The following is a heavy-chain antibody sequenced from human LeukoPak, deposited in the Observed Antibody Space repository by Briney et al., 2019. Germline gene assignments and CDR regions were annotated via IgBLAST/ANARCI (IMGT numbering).Heavy chain of an antibody. J-gene: IGHJ6*03. V-gene: IGHV4-61*05. CDR3: ARVHGDYYYYYMDV. Sequence: SETLSLTCTVSGVSISSSNSYWGWIRQPPGKGLEWIGYIYYSGSTNYNPSLKSRVTISVDTSKNQFSLKLSSVTAADTAVYYCARVHGDYYYYYMDVWGKGTTVTVSS. D-gene: IGHD4-17*01. CDR1: GVSISSSNSY. CDR2: IYYSGST.